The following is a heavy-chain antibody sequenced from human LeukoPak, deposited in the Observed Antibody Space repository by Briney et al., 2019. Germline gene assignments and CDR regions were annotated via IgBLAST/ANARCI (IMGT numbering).Heavy chain of an antibody. CDR2: INPSGDFR. V-gene: IGHV1-46*01. Sequence: GASVKVSCKASGYTFGTHWMHWVRQAPGQGLEWMGIINPSGDFRSYAQKFKGRVTVTRDMSTRTVYMELSDLRPDDTAVYYCARGLRETDAFDIWGPGTMVTVSS. CDR3: ARGLRETDAFDI. CDR1: GYTFGTHW. D-gene: IGHD3-10*01. J-gene: IGHJ3*02.